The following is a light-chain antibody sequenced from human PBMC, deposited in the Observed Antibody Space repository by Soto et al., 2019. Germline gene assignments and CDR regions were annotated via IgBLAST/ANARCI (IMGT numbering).Light chain of an antibody. J-gene: IGKJ2*03. Sequence: EIVLTQSPGTLSLSPGESVTLSCRASQSVSSPYLAWYQQKPGQAPRLLIYATSSRATGIPDRFIGSGSGTDFTLTIGSLEPEDFAVYYCQQYGNSPRYSFGQGTRLEIK. CDR2: ATS. V-gene: IGKV3-20*01. CDR3: QQYGNSPRYS. CDR1: QSVSSPY.